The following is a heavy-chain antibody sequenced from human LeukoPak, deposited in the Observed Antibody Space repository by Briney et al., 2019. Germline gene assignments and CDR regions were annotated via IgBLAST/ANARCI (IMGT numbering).Heavy chain of an antibody. CDR3: VMVRGPNSTYYYYYMDV. J-gene: IGHJ6*03. CDR2: IYTSGST. Sequence: SETLSLTCTVSGGSISSYYWSWIRQPAGKGLEWIGRIYTSGSTNYNPSLKSRVTISVDKSKNQFSLKLSSVTAADTAVYYCVMVRGPNSTYYYYYMDVWGKGTTVTVSS. D-gene: IGHD3-10*01. CDR1: GGSISSYY. V-gene: IGHV4-4*07.